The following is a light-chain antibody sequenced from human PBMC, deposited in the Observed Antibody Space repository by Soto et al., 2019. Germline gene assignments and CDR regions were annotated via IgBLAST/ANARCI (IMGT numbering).Light chain of an antibody. CDR1: QSISSY. J-gene: IGKJ5*01. V-gene: IGKV1-39*01. CDR2: AAS. Sequence: EIQMTQSRSSLSQSVLHKLTINCRASQSISSYLNWYQQKPGKAPKLLIYAASSLQSGVPSRFSGSGSGTDFTRTISSLQPEDFATYYCQQSYSIPITFGQGTRLEIK. CDR3: QQSYSIPIT.